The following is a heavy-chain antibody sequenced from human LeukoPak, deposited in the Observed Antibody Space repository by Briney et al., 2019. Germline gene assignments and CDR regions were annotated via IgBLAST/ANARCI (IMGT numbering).Heavy chain of an antibody. D-gene: IGHD3-10*01. J-gene: IGHJ4*02. Sequence: GGSLRLSCAASGFTFSSYAMSWVRQAPGKGLEWVSAISSSGGSTYYADSVKGRFTISRDNSKNSLYLQMNSLRAEDTALYYCARVFSGNYYSGFDYWGQGTLVTVSS. V-gene: IGHV3-23*01. CDR3: ARVFSGNYYSGFDY. CDR2: ISSSGGST. CDR1: GFTFSSYA.